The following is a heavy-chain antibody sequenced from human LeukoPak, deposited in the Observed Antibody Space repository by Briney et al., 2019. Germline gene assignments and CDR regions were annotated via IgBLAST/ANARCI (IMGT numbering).Heavy chain of an antibody. Sequence: GGSLRLSCAASGFTFSSYAMSWVRQAPGKGLEWVSAISAGGETPYYADSVKGRFTISRDNFKNTLYLQMNSLRAGDTAVYYCAKRRYCSTTNCHDFDYWGQGTLVTVFS. CDR1: GFTFSSYA. D-gene: IGHD2-2*01. V-gene: IGHV3-23*01. J-gene: IGHJ4*02. CDR3: AKRRYCSTTNCHDFDY. CDR2: ISAGGETP.